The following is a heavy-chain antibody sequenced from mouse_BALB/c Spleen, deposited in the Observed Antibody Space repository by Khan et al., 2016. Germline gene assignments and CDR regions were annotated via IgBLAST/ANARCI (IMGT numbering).Heavy chain of an antibody. CDR3: ARDYDYGRDWYFDD. J-gene: IGHJ1*01. CDR2: MNTYTGEP. CDR1: GYTFTNYG. Sequence: QIQLVQSGPELKKPGETVKISCKASGYTFTNYGMNWVKQAPGKGLKWMGWMNTYTGEPTYADDFKGRFAFSLKTSARTAYLQINNLKHEDTATYFCARDYDYGRDWYFDDWGAGTTVTVSS. D-gene: IGHD2-4*01. V-gene: IGHV9-3-1*01.